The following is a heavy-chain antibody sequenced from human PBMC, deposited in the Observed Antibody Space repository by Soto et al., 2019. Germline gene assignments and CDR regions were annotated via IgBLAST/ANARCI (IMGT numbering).Heavy chain of an antibody. CDR1: GFSFGIYG. CDR3: ARDPRLVPASRGGVFDP. Sequence: GESLKISCVASGFSFGIYGMHWVRQARGKGLEWVAVVWYDGSNPDYADSVQGRFRISRDNGKNTLFLQMNSLRPEDTAVYYCARDPRLVPASRGGVFDPWGRGTLVTVSS. D-gene: IGHD2-2*01. CDR2: VWYDGSNP. V-gene: IGHV3-33*01. J-gene: IGHJ5*02.